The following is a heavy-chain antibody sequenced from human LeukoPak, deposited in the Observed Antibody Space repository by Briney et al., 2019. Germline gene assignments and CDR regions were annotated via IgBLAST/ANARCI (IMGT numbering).Heavy chain of an antibody. Sequence: PSETLSLTCAVYGGSFSGYYWSWIRQPPGKGLEWIGEINHSGSTNYNPSLKSRVTISVDTSKNQFPLKLSSVTAADTAVYYCARSLVDFWSGYPYTFDYWGQGTLVTVSS. CDR2: INHSGST. J-gene: IGHJ4*02. D-gene: IGHD3-3*01. V-gene: IGHV4-34*01. CDR1: GGSFSGYY. CDR3: ARSLVDFWSGYPYTFDY.